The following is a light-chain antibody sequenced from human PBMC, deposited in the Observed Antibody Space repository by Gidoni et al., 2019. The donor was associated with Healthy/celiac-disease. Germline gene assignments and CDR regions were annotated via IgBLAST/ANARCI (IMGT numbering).Light chain of an antibody. V-gene: IGKV3-15*01. CDR3: QQYNNWLT. CDR1: QSVSSN. J-gene: IGKJ1*01. CDR2: GAS. Sequence: EIVMTQSPATLSVSPGERATLSCRASQSVSSNVAWYQQKPGQAPMLLIYGASTRATGIPARFSGSGSGTEFTLTISSLQSEDFAVYYCQQYNNWLTFGQGTKVEIK.